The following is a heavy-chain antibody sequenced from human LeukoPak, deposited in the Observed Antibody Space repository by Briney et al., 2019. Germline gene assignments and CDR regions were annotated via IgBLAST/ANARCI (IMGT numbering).Heavy chain of an antibody. V-gene: IGHV4-34*01. Sequence: SETLSLTCAVYGGSFSGYYWSWIRQPPGNGLEWIGEINHSGSTNYNPSLKSRVTISVDTSKNQFSLKLSSVTAADTAVYYCARRVIAVAGNSFDPWGQGTLVTVSS. CDR1: GGSFSGYY. D-gene: IGHD6-19*01. CDR2: INHSGST. CDR3: ARRVIAVAGNSFDP. J-gene: IGHJ5*02.